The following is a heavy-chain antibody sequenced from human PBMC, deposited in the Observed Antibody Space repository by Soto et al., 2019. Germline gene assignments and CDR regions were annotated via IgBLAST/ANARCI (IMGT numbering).Heavy chain of an antibody. CDR2: IYHSGGT. J-gene: IGHJ4*02. Sequence: QVQLQESGPGLVKPSGTLSLTCAVSSGSISSSNWWSWVRQPPGKGLEWIGEIYHSGGTNYNPSLTRRVTISVDKSKNQFSLKLSSVTAADTAVYYCARRAAYTGSSWTLDYWGQGTLVTVSS. D-gene: IGHD6-13*01. CDR3: ARRAAYTGSSWTLDY. V-gene: IGHV4-4*02. CDR1: SGSISSSNW.